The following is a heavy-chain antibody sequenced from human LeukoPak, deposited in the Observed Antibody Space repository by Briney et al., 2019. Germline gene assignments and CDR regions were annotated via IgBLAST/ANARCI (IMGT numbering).Heavy chain of an antibody. Sequence: LWASVKVSCKASGYTFTGYYLHWVRQAPGQGLEWMGWINPNSGGTNYAQKFQGRVTMTRDTSISTAYMELSRLRSDDTAVYYCARSRDGYNKVLCELVEGYFDYWGQGTLVTVSS. CDR1: GYTFTGYY. D-gene: IGHD5-24*01. CDR2: INPNSGGT. V-gene: IGHV1-2*02. J-gene: IGHJ4*02. CDR3: ARSRDGYNKVLCELVEGYFDY.